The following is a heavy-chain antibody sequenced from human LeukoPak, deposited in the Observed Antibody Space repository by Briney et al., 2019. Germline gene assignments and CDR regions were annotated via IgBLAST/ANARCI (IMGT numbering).Heavy chain of an antibody. J-gene: IGHJ6*02. V-gene: IGHV3-23*01. Sequence: GGSLRLSCVASGLTFRRYAMSWVRQTPGKGLEWVSAISGSGDSTYYADSVKGRFTISRDNSRNTLYLQINSLTAEDTAVYYCAKGDSGYDYGYYYGMDVWGQGTTVTVPS. D-gene: IGHD5-12*01. CDR3: AKGDSGYDYGYYYGMDV. CDR1: GLTFRRYA. CDR2: ISGSGDST.